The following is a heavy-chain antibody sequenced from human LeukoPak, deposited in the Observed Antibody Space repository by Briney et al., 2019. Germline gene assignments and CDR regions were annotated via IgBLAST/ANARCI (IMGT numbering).Heavy chain of an antibody. CDR2: IYHAGNT. J-gene: IGHJ4*02. V-gene: IGHV4-39*01. Sequence: SETLSLTCTVSGDSISSSSSCWGWIRQPPGKGLEWIGNIYHAGNTYYNPSLKSRVTISVDTSKNQFSLKLSSVTAADTAVYYCAKRIRSDWYFDFWGQGTLVTVSS. CDR3: AKRIRSDWYFDF. CDR1: GDSISSSSSC. D-gene: IGHD6-19*01.